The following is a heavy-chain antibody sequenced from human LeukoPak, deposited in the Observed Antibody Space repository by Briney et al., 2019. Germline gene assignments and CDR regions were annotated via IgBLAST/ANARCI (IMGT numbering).Heavy chain of an antibody. CDR1: AFTFSSYW. V-gene: IGHV3-7*01. J-gene: IGHJ4*02. D-gene: IGHD3-9*01. CDR2: IKEDGSEK. CDR3: ARYYDILTRWAPIEY. Sequence: GGSLRLSCAASAFTFSSYWMSWVRQAPGKGLEWVADIKEDGSEKYYVDSVKGRFTISRDNAKNSLYLQMNSLGAEDTAVYYCARYYDILTRWAPIEYWGQGTLVTVSS.